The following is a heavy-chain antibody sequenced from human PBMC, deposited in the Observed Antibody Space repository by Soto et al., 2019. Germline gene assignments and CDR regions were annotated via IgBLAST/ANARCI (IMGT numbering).Heavy chain of an antibody. CDR3: ASDYGWGTYWGPCDY. CDR2: INWNGGST. J-gene: IGHJ4*02. V-gene: IGHV3-20*04. Sequence: EVQLVESGGGVVRPGGSLRLSCAASGFTFDDYGMSWVRQAPGKGLEWVSGINWNGGSTGYADSVKGRFTISRDNDKNALYLQMNSLRAEDTALYFCASDYGWGTYWGPCDYWGQGSLVTVSS. CDR1: GFTFDDYG. D-gene: IGHD3-16*01.